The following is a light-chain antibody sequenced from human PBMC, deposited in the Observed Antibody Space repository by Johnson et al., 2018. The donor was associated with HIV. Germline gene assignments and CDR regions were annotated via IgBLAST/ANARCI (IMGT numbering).Light chain of an antibody. V-gene: IGLV1-51*01. CDR1: SSNIVNIY. Sequence: QSVLTQPPSVSAAPGQKVTISCSASSSNIVNIYISWYQHLPGTAPKLLIYDNTKRPSGIPDRFSASKSGTSATLGITGLQPGDEADYYCGSWDSSLSAHYVFGTGTKVTVL. CDR2: DNT. J-gene: IGLJ1*01. CDR3: GSWDSSLSAHYV.